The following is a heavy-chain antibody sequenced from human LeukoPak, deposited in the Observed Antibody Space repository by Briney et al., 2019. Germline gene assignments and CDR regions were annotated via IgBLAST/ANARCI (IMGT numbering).Heavy chain of an antibody. V-gene: IGHV3-23*01. CDR3: AKDDGGHYYYGMDV. CDR2: ISGSGGST. Sequence: TGGSLRLSCAASGFTFSSYAMSWVRQAPGKGLEWVSAISGSGGSTYYADSVKGRFTISRDNSKNTLYLQMNSLRAEDTAVYYCAKDDGGHYYYGMDVWGQGTTVTVSS. J-gene: IGHJ6*02. CDR1: GFTFSSYA.